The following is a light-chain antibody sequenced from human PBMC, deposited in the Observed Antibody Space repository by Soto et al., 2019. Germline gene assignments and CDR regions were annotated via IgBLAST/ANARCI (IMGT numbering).Light chain of an antibody. Sequence: QSALTQPASVSGSPGQSVTISCTGTSSDIGGYNYVSWYQQHPGKAPKLMIYEVSNRPSGVSNRFSGSKSGNTASLTISGLQAEDEADYYCSSYTRSSTLVVFGGGTQLTVL. CDR1: SSDIGGYNY. V-gene: IGLV2-14*01. CDR2: EVS. CDR3: SSYTRSSTLVV. J-gene: IGLJ2*01.